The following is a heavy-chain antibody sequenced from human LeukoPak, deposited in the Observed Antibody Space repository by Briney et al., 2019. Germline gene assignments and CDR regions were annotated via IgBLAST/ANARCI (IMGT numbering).Heavy chain of an antibody. CDR1: GGSFSGYY. J-gene: IGHJ4*02. D-gene: IGHD6-19*01. CDR2: INHSGST. CDR3: ARAGAGYSSGQKN. Sequence: PSETLSLTCAVYGGSFSGYYWSWIRQPPGKGLGRIGEINHSGSTNYNPSLKSRVTISVDTSKNQFSLKLSSVTAADTAVYYCARAGAGYSSGQKNWGQGTLVTVSS. V-gene: IGHV4-34*01.